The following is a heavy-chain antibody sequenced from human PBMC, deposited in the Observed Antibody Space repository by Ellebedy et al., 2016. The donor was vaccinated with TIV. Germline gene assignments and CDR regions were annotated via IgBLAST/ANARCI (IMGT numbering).Heavy chain of an antibody. CDR1: GFTFSSYA. D-gene: IGHD3-22*01. CDR2: ISASST. CDR3: AKGRGGGSDTSAPRYYFDY. Sequence: PGGSLRLSCAASGFTFSSYAMSWVRQAPGKGLEWISSISASSTYYADSVKGRFTISRDNSKNTVYLQMNSLTAEDTAVYYCAKGRGGGSDTSAPRYYFDYWGLGTLVTVSS. J-gene: IGHJ4*02. V-gene: IGHV3-23*01.